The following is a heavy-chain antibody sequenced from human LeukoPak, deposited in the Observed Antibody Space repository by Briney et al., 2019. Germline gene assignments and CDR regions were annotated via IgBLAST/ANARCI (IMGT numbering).Heavy chain of an antibody. CDR2: IYYSGST. Sequence: SETLSLTCTVSGGSISCGDYYWSWIRQPPGKGLEWIGYIYYSGSTYYNPSLKSRVTISVDTSKNQFSLKLSSVTAADTAVYYCARYCSSTSCYRGYYFDYWGQGTLVTVSS. CDR3: ARYCSSTSCYRGYYFDY. D-gene: IGHD2-2*02. V-gene: IGHV4-30-4*08. J-gene: IGHJ4*02. CDR1: GGSISCGDYY.